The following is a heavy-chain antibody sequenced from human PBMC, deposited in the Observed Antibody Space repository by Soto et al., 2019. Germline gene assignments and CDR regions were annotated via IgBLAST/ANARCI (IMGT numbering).Heavy chain of an antibody. CDR3: ARENPMMAVDY. CDR1: GGSFSGYY. D-gene: IGHD3-22*01. V-gene: IGHV4-34*01. J-gene: IGHJ4*02. CDR2: INHSGST. Sequence: PSETLSLTCAVYGGSFSGYYWSWIRQPPGKGLEWIGEINHSGSTNYNPSLKSRVTISVDTSKNQFSLKLSSVTAADTAVYYCARENPMMAVDYWGQGTLVTVSS.